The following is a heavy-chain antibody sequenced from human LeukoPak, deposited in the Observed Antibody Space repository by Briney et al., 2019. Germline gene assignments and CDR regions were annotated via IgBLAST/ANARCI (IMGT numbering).Heavy chain of an antibody. CDR2: MNPNSGNT. D-gene: IGHD5-24*01. J-gene: IGHJ4*02. Sequence: GAPVKVSCKASGYTFTSYDINWVRQATGQGLEWMGWMNPNSGNTGYAQKFQGRVTMTRNTSISTAYMELSSLRSEDTAVYYCARGAARWLQDLDYWGQGTLVTVSS. CDR1: GYTFTSYD. CDR3: ARGAARWLQDLDY. V-gene: IGHV1-8*01.